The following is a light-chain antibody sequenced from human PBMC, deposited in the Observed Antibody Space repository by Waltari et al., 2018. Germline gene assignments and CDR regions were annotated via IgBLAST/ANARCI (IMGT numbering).Light chain of an antibody. CDR3: YSAADNNLGV. V-gene: IGLV3-27*01. CDR2: KDN. J-gene: IGLJ3*02. CDR1: VLAKKY. Sequence: SYELTQPSSVSVSPGQTATLTCSGAVLAKKYSRWFQQKPGQAPVLVIYKDNERPSGIPERFSGSSSGTTVTLTISGAQVEDEADYYCYSAADNNLGVFGGGTKLTVL.